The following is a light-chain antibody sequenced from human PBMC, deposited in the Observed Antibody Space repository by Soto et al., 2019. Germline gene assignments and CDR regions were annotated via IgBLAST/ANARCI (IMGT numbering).Light chain of an antibody. CDR2: DAS. CDR1: QSIGST. Sequence: EIVLTQSPDTLSLSPGERAIFSCRTSQSIGSTLAWYQHKPGQAPRLLIYDASKRATGIPARFSGSGSGTDFTLTISCLELEDFAVYFCQQRSKWPVTFGPGTTVDIK. CDR3: QQRSKWPVT. J-gene: IGKJ3*01. V-gene: IGKV3-11*01.